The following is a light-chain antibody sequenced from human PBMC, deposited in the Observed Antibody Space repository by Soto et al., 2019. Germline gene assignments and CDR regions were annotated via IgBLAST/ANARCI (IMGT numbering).Light chain of an antibody. Sequence: EIVLTQSPATLSVSPGERATLSCRASQSVSSNLAWYQQIPGRAPRLLIYGASTRASSIPARFSASGSGTEFTLTISSLQSEDFAVYYCQQFNYWPPITFGQGTRLEIK. CDR3: QQFNYWPPIT. J-gene: IGKJ5*01. CDR1: QSVSSN. CDR2: GAS. V-gene: IGKV3-15*01.